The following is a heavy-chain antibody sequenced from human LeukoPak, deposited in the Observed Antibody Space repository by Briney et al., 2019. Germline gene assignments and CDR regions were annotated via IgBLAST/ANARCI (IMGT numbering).Heavy chain of an antibody. J-gene: IGHJ4*02. Sequence: SETLSLTCTVSGGSISSYYWSWIRQPPGKGLEWIGYIYYSGSTYYNPSLKSRVTISVDTSKNQFSLKLSSVTAADTAVYYCATRTIPAGGSGWYSGHYWGQGTLVTVSS. D-gene: IGHD6-19*01. CDR3: ATRTIPAGGSGWYSGHY. CDR1: GGSISSYY. CDR2: IYYSGST. V-gene: IGHV4-59*06.